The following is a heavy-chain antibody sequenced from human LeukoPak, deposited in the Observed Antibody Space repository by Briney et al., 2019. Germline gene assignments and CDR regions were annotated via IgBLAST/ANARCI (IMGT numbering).Heavy chain of an antibody. V-gene: IGHV4-59*01. D-gene: IGHD3-9*01. CDR2: IYYSGST. J-gene: IGHJ5*02. CDR3: ARDRAGYYGTPFDP. CDR1: GGSISSYY. Sequence: SETLSLTCTVSGGSISSYYWSWIRQPPGKGLEWIGYIYYSGSTNYNPSLKSRVTIPVDTSKNQFSLKLSSVTAADTAVYYCARDRAGYYGTPFDPWGQGTLVTVSS.